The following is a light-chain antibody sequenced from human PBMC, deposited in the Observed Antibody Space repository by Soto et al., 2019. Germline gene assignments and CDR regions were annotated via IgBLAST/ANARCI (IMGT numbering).Light chain of an antibody. Sequence: DIVMTQSPLSLPVTLGQPASISCRSSQSLLYSDGNTYLNWVQLRPGQSPRRLIYHVSNRDSGVPDRFSGSGSGTDFTLKISRVEAEDVGVYYCMEGTHWQRLTFGGGPKVEIK. CDR2: HVS. V-gene: IGKV2-30*01. CDR1: QSLLYSDGNTY. CDR3: MEGTHWQRLT. J-gene: IGKJ4*01.